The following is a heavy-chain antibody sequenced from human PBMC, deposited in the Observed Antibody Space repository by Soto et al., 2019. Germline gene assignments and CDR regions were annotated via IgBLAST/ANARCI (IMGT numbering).Heavy chain of an antibody. CDR3: ARHNYGSGSTYFDY. CDR1: GDSITSNSDF. J-gene: IGHJ4*02. D-gene: IGHD3-10*01. Sequence: SETLSLTCTVSGDSITSNSDFWAWIRQPPGKGLEWIGYIYYSGSTNYNPSLKSRVTISVDTSQNRFSLKLNAMTAADTAVYYCARHNYGSGSTYFDYWGQGTLVTVSS. CDR2: IYYSGST. V-gene: IGHV4-61*05.